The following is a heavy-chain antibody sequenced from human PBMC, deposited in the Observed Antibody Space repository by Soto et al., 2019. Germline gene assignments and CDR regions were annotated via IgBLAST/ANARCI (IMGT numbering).Heavy chain of an antibody. CDR3: AKDLTGYDILTGSFDY. CDR1: GFTCISYA. CDR2: ISGSGGST. Sequence: GGSHRLSCASSGFTCISYAMSWVRQATGKGLEWVSAISGSGGSTYYADSVKGRFTISRDNSKNTLYLQMNSLRAEDTAVYYCAKDLTGYDILTGSFDYWGQGTLVTVSS. V-gene: IGHV3-23*01. D-gene: IGHD3-9*01. J-gene: IGHJ4*02.